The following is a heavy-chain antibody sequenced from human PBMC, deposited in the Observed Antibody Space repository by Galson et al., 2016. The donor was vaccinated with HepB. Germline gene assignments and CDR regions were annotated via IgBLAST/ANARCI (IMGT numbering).Heavy chain of an antibody. Sequence: ISGDSVSSXSAAWNXIRQSPSRGLEWLGRTYYRSKRYNDYAVSVKSRIIVNPDTSKNQFSLQLNSVTPEDTAVYYCVEQRKGAPYGTGVWGQGTTVTVSS. D-gene: IGHD1/OR15-1a*01. V-gene: IGHV6-1*01. J-gene: IGHJ6*02. CDR3: VEQRKGAPYGTGV. CDR2: TYYRSKRYN. CDR1: GDSVSSXSAA.